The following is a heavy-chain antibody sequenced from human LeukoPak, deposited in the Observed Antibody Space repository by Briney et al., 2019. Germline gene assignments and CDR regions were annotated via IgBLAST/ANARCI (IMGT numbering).Heavy chain of an antibody. V-gene: IGHV3-43*02. CDR1: GFSFGDYA. D-gene: IGHD2/OR15-2a*01. J-gene: IGHJ6*02. CDR2: IRADGGRT. CDR3: GTWAFYHGLDV. Sequence: GGSLRLSCAASGFSFGDYAMHWVRQAPGKGLEWVSLIRADGGRTYYADSVNGRFTISRDNSKNSLYLQMNSLRTDDTALYYCGTWAFYHGLDVWGQGPRSPSP.